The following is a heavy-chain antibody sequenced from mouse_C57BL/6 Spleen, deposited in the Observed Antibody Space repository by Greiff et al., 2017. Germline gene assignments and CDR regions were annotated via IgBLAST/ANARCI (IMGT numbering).Heavy chain of an antibody. Sequence: VQLQESGAELVRPGASVTLSCKASGYTFTDYEMHWVKQTPVHGLEWIGAIDPETGGTAYNQKFKGKAILTADKSSSTAYMELRSLTSEDSAVYYCITTVVADWDFDFWGTGTTVTVSS. CDR2: IDPETGGT. CDR3: ITTVVADWDFDF. D-gene: IGHD1-1*01. J-gene: IGHJ1*03. CDR1: GYTFTDYE. V-gene: IGHV1-15*01.